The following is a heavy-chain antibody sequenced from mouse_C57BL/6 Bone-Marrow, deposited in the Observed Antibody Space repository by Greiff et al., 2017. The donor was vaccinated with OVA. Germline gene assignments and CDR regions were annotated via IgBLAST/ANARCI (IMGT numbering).Heavy chain of an antibody. CDR2: IYPGSGST. CDR1: GYTFTSYW. D-gene: IGHD2-4*01. J-gene: IGHJ3*01. V-gene: IGHV1-55*01. Sequence: VQLQQPGAELVKPGASVKMSCKASGYTFTSYWITWVKQRPGQGLEWIGDIYPGSGSTNYNEKFKSKATLTVDTSSSTAYMQLSSLTSEDSAVYYCARVYYDYDDWFAYWGQGTLVTVSA. CDR3: ARVYYDYDDWFAY.